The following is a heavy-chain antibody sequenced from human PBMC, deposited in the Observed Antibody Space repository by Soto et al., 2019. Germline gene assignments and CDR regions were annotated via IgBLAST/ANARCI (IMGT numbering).Heavy chain of an antibody. V-gene: IGHV3-48*02. D-gene: IGHD3-9*01. CDR1: GFTFSSYS. CDR2: ISSSSSTI. J-gene: IGHJ4*02. CDR3: ARELLRQFLYYDILTGFSH. Sequence: QPGGSLRLSCAASGFTFSSYSMNWVRQAPGKGLEWVSYISSSSSTIYYADSVKGRFTISRDNAKNSLYLQMNSLRDEDTAVYYCARELLRQFLYYDILTGFSHWGQGTLVTVSS.